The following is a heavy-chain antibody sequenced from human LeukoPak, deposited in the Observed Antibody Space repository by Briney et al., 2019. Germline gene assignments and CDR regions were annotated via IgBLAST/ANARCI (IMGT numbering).Heavy chain of an antibody. CDR1: GFTFNNYE. D-gene: IGHD3-10*02. Sequence: GGSLRLSCEASGFTFNNYEMNWVRQAPGKGLEWVSHISSSGSSIYYSDSVKGRFTISRDNAKNSLYLQMNSLRAEDTAVYYCAELGITMIGGVWGKGTTVTISS. CDR3: AELGITMIGGV. J-gene: IGHJ6*04. V-gene: IGHV3-48*03. CDR2: ISSSGSSI.